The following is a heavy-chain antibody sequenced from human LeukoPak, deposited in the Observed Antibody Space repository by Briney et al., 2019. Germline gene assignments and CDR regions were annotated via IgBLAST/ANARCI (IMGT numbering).Heavy chain of an antibody. CDR2: ISGDGTNI. V-gene: IGHV3-74*01. Sequence: GGSLRLSCVASGFTFSSYYMQWVRQDPRKGLVWVSRISGDGTNINYADSVRGRFTISRDNAKNTVYLQMNTLRVEDTAVYYCTRDLLDYDVSTGLHHYYMDVWGQGTTVTVSS. D-gene: IGHD3-9*01. CDR3: TRDLLDYDVSTGLHHYYMDV. CDR1: GFTFSSYY. J-gene: IGHJ6*02.